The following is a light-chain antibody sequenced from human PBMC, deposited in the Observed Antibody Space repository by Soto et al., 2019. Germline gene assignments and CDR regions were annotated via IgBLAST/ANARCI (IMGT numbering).Light chain of an antibody. CDR3: QSYDSSLSGWV. Sequence: QSVLTQPPSVSGAPGQRVTVSCTGSSSNIGAGYAVHWYQQLPGTAPKLLIYDNTNRPSGVPDRFSGSRSGTSASLAITGLQAEDEADYYCQSYDSSLSGWVFGGGTQLTVL. V-gene: IGLV1-40*01. J-gene: IGLJ3*02. CDR2: DNT. CDR1: SSNIGAGYA.